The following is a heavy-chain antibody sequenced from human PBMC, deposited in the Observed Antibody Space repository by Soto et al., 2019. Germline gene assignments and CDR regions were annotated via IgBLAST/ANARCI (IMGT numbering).Heavy chain of an antibody. D-gene: IGHD1-7*01. CDR2: ISYDGSNK. CDR3: AKDKRGTFDY. V-gene: IGHV3-30*18. J-gene: IGHJ4*02. Sequence: VQLVESGGGVVQPGRSLRLSCAASGFTFSSYGMHWVRQAPGKGLERVAVISYDGSNKYYADSVKGRFTISRDNSKNTLYLQMNSLRAEDTAVYYCAKDKRGTFDYWGQGTLVTVSS. CDR1: GFTFSSYG.